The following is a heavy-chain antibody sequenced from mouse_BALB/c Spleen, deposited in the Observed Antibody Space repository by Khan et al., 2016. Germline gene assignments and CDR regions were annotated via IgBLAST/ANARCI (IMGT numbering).Heavy chain of an antibody. D-gene: IGHD2-4*01. J-gene: IGHJ3*01. CDR2: ISDGGSYT. Sequence: EVELVESGGGLVKPGGSLKLSCAASGFTFSDYYMYWVRQTPEKRLEWVATISDGGSYTYYPDSVKGRFTISRDNAKNNLYLQMSSLKSEETASYYCAREGLRRGFAYWGQGTLVTVSA. V-gene: IGHV5-4*02. CDR1: GFTFSDYY. CDR3: AREGLRRGFAY.